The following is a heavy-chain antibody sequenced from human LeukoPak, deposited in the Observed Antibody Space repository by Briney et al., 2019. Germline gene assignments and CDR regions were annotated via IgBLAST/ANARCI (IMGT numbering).Heavy chain of an antibody. D-gene: IGHD4/OR15-4a*01. CDR3: GTLGNADGAY. CDR1: GDTFSTYS. Sequence: ASVRVSCRASGDTFSTYSISWVRQAPGEGLEWMGGIVPMFGAANYAQKFRGRVTITADESTSTTYMELGSLRSEDTAFYYCGTLGNADGAYWGQGTLVTVSS. V-gene: IGHV1-69*01. J-gene: IGHJ4*02. CDR2: IVPMFGAA.